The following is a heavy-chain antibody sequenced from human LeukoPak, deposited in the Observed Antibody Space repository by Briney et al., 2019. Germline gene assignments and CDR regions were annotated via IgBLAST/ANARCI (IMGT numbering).Heavy chain of an antibody. Sequence: PGGSLRLSCAASGFTFSSYAMSWVRQAPGKGLEWVSSISDGGPGTYYADSVTGRFTVSRDNSRNTVYLQVNSLRAEDTAVYYCAKATGRGAAAGIVYGLDVWGQGTTVTVSS. CDR2: ISDGGPGT. CDR3: AKATGRGAAAGIVYGLDV. J-gene: IGHJ6*02. D-gene: IGHD6-13*01. V-gene: IGHV3-23*01. CDR1: GFTFSSYA.